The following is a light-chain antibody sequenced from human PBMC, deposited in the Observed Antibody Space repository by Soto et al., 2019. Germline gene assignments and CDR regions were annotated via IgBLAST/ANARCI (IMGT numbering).Light chain of an antibody. CDR1: SSDVGGYNY. J-gene: IGLJ2*01. CDR2: EVS. CDR3: SSYTSSSTPYVV. Sequence: QSALTQPASVSGSPGQSNTISCTGTSSDVGGYNYVSWYQQHPGKAPKLVIYEVSNRPSGVSNRFSGSKSGNTASLTISGLQAEDEADYYCSSYTSSSTPYVVFGGGTKLTVL. V-gene: IGLV2-14*01.